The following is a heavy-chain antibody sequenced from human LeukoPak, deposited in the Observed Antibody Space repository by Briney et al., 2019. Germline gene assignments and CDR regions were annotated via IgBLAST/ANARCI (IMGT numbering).Heavy chain of an antibody. CDR3: ARGVYIAAAQYGY. Sequence: SETLPLTCTVSGGSISSYYWSWIRQPPGKGLEWIGYIYYSGTTNYNPSLKSRVTISVDASKNQFSLKLSSVTAADTAVYYCARGVYIAAAQYGYWGQGTLVTVSS. J-gene: IGHJ4*02. V-gene: IGHV4-59*01. CDR2: IYYSGTT. D-gene: IGHD6-13*01. CDR1: GGSISSYY.